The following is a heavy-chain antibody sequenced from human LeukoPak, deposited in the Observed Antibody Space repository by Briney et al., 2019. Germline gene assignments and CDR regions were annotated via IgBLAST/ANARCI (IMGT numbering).Heavy chain of an antibody. CDR3: ARRGDGYNNGMDV. Sequence: PGGSLRLSCAASGFTFRNYVIHWVRQAPGKGLVWVSRINSDGSSTSYADSVKGRFTISRDNAKNTLYLQMNSLRAEDTAVYYCARRGDGYNNGMDVWGQGITVTVSS. V-gene: IGHV3-74*01. CDR2: INSDGSST. D-gene: IGHD5-24*01. CDR1: GFTFRNYV. J-gene: IGHJ6*02.